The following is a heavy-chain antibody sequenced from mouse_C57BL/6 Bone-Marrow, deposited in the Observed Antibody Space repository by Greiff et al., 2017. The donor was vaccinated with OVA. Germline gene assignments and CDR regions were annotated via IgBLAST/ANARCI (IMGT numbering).Heavy chain of an antibody. J-gene: IGHJ3*01. CDR2: IYPGSGNT. CDR3: VLLRSAWFAY. Sequence: VQLQQSGPELVKPGASVKISCKASGYSFTSYYIHWVKQRPGQGLEWIGWIYPGSGNTKYNEKFKGKATLTADTSSSTAYMQLSSLTSEDSAVYYCVLLRSAWFAYWGQGTLVTVSA. D-gene: IGHD1-1*01. CDR1: GYSFTSYY. V-gene: IGHV1-66*01.